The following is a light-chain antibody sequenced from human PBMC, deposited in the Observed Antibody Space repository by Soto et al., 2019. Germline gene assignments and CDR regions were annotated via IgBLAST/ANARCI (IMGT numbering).Light chain of an antibody. CDR1: QSLLQSNGYNY. CDR2: LGS. V-gene: IGKV2-28*01. Sequence: DIVMTQSPLSLAVTPGEPASISCRSSQSLLQSNGYNYLDWYLQKPGQSPHLLIYLGSIRASGVPDRFSGSGSGTDFTLRISRVEAEDVGIYYFMQAPQTPPYTFGQGTKVEI. CDR3: MQAPQTPPYT. J-gene: IGKJ2*01.